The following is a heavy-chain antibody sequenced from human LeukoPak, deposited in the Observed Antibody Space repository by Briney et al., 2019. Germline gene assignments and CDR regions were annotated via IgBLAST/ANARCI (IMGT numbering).Heavy chain of an antibody. V-gene: IGHV4-4*07. J-gene: IGHJ4*02. CDR3: VRGAKEYDGDGYSLDY. Sequence: SETLSLTCTVSGASINNYYWGWIRQSAGKGLEWIGRIYTNGIPNYSPSLGGRLTMSIDTSKSHFYLRLSSVTAADTGVFYCVRGAKEYDGDGYSLDYWGQGILVTVAS. D-gene: IGHD3-22*01. CDR1: GASINNYY. CDR2: IYTNGIP.